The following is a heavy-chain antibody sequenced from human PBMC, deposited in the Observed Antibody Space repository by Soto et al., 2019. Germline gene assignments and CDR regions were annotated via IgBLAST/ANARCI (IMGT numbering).Heavy chain of an antibody. CDR1: GFTFSSYW. CDR3: ARGGSLNWYFDL. CDR2: INSDGRST. Sequence: EVQLVESGGGLVQPGGSLRLSCAASGFTFSSYWMHWVRQAPGKGLVWVSRINSDGRSTSYADSVKGRFTISRDNAKNTLYLQMNSLRAEDTGVYYCARGGSLNWYFDLWGRGTLVTVSS. D-gene: IGHD1-26*01. V-gene: IGHV3-74*01. J-gene: IGHJ2*01.